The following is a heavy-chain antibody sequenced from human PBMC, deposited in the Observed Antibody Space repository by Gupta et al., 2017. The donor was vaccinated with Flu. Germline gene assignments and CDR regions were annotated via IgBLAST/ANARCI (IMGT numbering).Heavy chain of an antibody. V-gene: IGHV3-23*01. D-gene: IGHD6-13*01. J-gene: IGHJ4*02. CDR1: VPPFVVSA. Sequence: HRWEPGGAVVHRGGSLGLPCVSPVPPFVVSALNWVRQAPGKGLEWLATVGAGGDRTYYADSVMGRFSISRDNSKNTIYLQMNSLTGDDTAVYYCAKDRSGNPAIDYWGQGALVTVSA. CDR3: AKDRSGNPAIDY. CDR2: VGAGGDRT.